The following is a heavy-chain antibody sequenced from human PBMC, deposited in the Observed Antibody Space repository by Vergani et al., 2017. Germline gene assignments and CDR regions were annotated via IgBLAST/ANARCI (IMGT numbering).Heavy chain of an antibody. D-gene: IGHD6-19*01. CDR3: ARHSTVEWLVKLGWFDP. CDR2: IYYSGST. Sequence: QLQLQESGPGLVKPSATLSLTCSVSGASIRSSNYYWGWIRQPPGKGLEWIASIYYSGSTYYNPSLKSRVTISVDTSKTQFSLKLSFVTAADTAVYFCARHSTVEWLVKLGWFDPWGQGILVTVSS. J-gene: IGHJ5*02. V-gene: IGHV4-39*01. CDR1: GASIRSSNYY.